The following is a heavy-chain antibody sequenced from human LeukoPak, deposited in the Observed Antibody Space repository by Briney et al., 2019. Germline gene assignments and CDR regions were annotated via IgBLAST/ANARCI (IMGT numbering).Heavy chain of an antibody. D-gene: IGHD5-24*01. CDR1: GYTFTGYY. CDR2: INPNSGGT. J-gene: IGHJ4*02. V-gene: IGHV1-2*02. CDR3: AREGDVEMATIGY. Sequence: ASVKVSCKASGYTFTGYYMHWVRQAPGQGLEWMGWINPNSGGTNYAQKFQGRVTMTRDTSISTAYMELSRLRSDDTAVYYCAREGDVEMATIGYWGQGTLVTVSS.